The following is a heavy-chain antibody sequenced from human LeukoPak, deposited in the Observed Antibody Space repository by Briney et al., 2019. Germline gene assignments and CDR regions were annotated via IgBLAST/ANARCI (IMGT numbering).Heavy chain of an antibody. CDR2: IYSGGST. CDR3: ARGFLTGYYWLGSFDI. V-gene: IGHV3-53*04. CDR1: GFTFSYHW. Sequence: GGSLRLSCAASGFTFSYHWMTWVRQAPGKGLEWVSVIYSGGSTYYADSVKGRFTISRHNSKNTLYLQMNSLRAEDTAVYYCARGFLTGYYWLGSFDIWGQGTMVTVSS. J-gene: IGHJ3*02. D-gene: IGHD3-9*01.